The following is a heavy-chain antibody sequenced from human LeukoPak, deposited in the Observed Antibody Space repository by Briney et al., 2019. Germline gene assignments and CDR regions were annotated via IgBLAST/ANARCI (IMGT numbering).Heavy chain of an antibody. D-gene: IGHD6-13*01. V-gene: IGHV4-59*01. Sequence: SETLSLTCTVSGDSISSYYWSWIRQPPGKGLVWIGYIYHSGSTNYNPSLKSRVTISADTSKDQFSLKLASATAADTAVYYCATGYSSTWYYFDYWGQGTLVTVSS. J-gene: IGHJ4*02. CDR3: ATGYSSTWYYFDY. CDR2: IYHSGST. CDR1: GDSISSYY.